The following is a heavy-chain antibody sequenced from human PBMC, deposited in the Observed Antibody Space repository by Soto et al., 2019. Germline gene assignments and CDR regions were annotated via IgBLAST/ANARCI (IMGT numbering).Heavy chain of an antibody. CDR3: AKDVTQAVDSSGYYADY. J-gene: IGHJ4*02. Sequence: GGSLRLSCEASGFTFANYAMSWVRQSPGKGLEWVSAISGSGGSTYIADSVKGRFTISRDNSKNTLYLQMNSLRAEDTAVYYCAKDVTQAVDSSGYYADYWGQGTLVTVSS. CDR1: GFTFANYA. V-gene: IGHV3-23*01. D-gene: IGHD3-22*01. CDR2: ISGSGGST.